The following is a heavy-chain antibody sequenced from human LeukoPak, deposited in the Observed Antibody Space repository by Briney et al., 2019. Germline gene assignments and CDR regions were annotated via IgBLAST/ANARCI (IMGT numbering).Heavy chain of an antibody. V-gene: IGHV3-21*01. CDR1: GFTFSTYS. CDR2: ISSSSSYI. J-gene: IGHJ4*02. D-gene: IGHD3-10*01. CDR3: ARDGKGRNRIGYYFDY. Sequence: GGSLRLSCAASGFTFSTYSMNWVRQAPRKGLEWVSTISSSSSYIYYADSVKGRFTISRDNAKNSLYLQMNSLRAEDTAVYYCARDGKGRNRIGYYFDYWGQGTLVTVSP.